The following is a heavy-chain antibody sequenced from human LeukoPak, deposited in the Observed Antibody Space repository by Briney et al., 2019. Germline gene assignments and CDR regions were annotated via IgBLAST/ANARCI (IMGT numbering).Heavy chain of an antibody. V-gene: IGHV4-59*10. D-gene: IGHD3-3*02. Sequence: SETLSLTCAVYGGSFSGYYWSWIRQPAGKGLEWIGRIYNGGIITYNPSLKSRVTMSIDTSNNQFSLRLRFVTAADTAVYYCARGNLAHAFDPWGQGTLVTVSS. CDR3: ARGNLAHAFDP. CDR1: GGSFSGYY. J-gene: IGHJ5*02. CDR2: IYNGGII.